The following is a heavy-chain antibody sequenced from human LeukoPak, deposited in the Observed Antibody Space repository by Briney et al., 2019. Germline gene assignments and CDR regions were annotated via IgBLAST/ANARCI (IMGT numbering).Heavy chain of an antibody. CDR1: GGSFSGYY. J-gene: IGHJ4*02. Sequence: SETLSLTCAVYGGSFSGYYWSWIRQPPGKGLEWIGEINHSGSTNYNPSLKSRVTISVDTSKNQFSLKLSSVTAADTAVYYCARGGGSFDYWGQGTLVTVSS. CDR3: ARGGGSFDY. CDR2: INHSGST. V-gene: IGHV4-34*01.